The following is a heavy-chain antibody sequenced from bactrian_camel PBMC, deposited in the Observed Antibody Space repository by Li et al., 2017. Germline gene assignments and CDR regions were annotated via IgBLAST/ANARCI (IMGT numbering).Heavy chain of an antibody. D-gene: IGHD1*01. CDR1: GLTYSSNC. CDR2: IFTGGGTT. CDR3: TIGLYADFGY. V-gene: IGHV3S1*01. Sequence: QVQLVESGGGSVQAGGSLRLSCAASGLTYSSNCMGWFRQVPGKEREGVAAIFTGGGTTYYADSVKGRFTISRDSAKNTLYLQMNSLQTEDTAVYYCTIGLYADFGYGGQGTQVTVS. J-gene: IGHJ4*01.